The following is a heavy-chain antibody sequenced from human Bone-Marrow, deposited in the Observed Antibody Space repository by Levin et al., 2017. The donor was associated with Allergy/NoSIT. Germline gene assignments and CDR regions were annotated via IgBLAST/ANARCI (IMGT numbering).Heavy chain of an antibody. V-gene: IGHV3-53*01. CDR2: IYSGGST. Sequence: GGSLRLSCAASGFTVSSNYMSWVRQAPGKGLEWVSVIYSGGSTYYADSVKGRFTISRDNSKNTLYLQMNSLRAEDTAVYYCARARNNYYPFNWFDPWGQGTLVTVSS. CDR1: GFTVSSNY. J-gene: IGHJ5*02. CDR3: ARARNNYYPFNWFDP. D-gene: IGHD3-22*01.